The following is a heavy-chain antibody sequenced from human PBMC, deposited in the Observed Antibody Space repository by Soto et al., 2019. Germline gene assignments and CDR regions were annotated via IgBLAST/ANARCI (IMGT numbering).Heavy chain of an antibody. Sequence: GASVKVSCKASGYTFTSYGISWVRQAPGQGLEWMGWISAYNGNTNYAQKLQGRVTMTTDTSTSTAYMELRSLRSDDTAVYYGARPIAAAGRGYFDYWGQGTLVTVSS. CDR2: ISAYNGNT. D-gene: IGHD6-13*01. J-gene: IGHJ4*02. V-gene: IGHV1-18*04. CDR3: ARPIAAAGRGYFDY. CDR1: GYTFTSYG.